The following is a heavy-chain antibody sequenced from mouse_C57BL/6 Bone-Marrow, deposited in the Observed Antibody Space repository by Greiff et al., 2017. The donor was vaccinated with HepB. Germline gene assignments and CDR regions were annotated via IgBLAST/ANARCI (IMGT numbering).Heavy chain of an antibody. J-gene: IGHJ2*01. V-gene: IGHV1-15*01. Sequence: VQLQQSGAELVRPGASVTLSCKASGYTFTDYEMHWVKQTPVHGLEWIGAIDPETGGTAYNQKFKGKAILTADKSSSTAYMELRSLTSEDSAVYYCTTIGGYYFDYWGQGTTLTVSS. CDR3: TTIGGYYFDY. D-gene: IGHD2-14*01. CDR1: GYTFTDYE. CDR2: IDPETGGT.